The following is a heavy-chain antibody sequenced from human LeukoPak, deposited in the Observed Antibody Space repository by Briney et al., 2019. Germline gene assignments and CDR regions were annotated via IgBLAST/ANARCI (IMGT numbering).Heavy chain of an antibody. CDR1: GGSFSGYY. CDR3: ARGGGYSSGWYWGKSYYFDY. J-gene: IGHJ4*02. V-gene: IGHV4-34*01. CDR2: INHSGST. D-gene: IGHD6-19*01. Sequence: SETLSLTCTVSGGSFSGYYWSWIRQPPGKGLEWIGEINHSGSTNYNPSLKSRVTISVDTSKNQFSLKLSSVTAADTAVYYCARGGGYSSGWYWGKSYYFDYWGQGTLVTVSS.